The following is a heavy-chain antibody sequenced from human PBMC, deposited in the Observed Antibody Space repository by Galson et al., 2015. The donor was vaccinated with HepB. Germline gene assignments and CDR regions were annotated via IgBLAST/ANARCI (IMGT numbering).Heavy chain of an antibody. CDR1: GFTFSSFA. CDR2: ISGSGDRT. V-gene: IGHV3-23*01. Sequence: SLRLSCAASGFTFSSFAMNWVRQAPGKGLEWVSGISGSGDRTYYADSVKGRFTISRDNSKSTLYLQLNSLRAEDSAVYYCSPRTSRGQGTLVTVSS. J-gene: IGHJ1*01. CDR3: SPRTS.